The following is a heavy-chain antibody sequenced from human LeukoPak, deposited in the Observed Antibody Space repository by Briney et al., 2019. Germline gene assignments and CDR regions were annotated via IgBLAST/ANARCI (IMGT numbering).Heavy chain of an antibody. CDR2: IYTSGST. D-gene: IGHD6-19*01. CDR3: ARDLGSSGWYNWFDP. V-gene: IGHV4-61*02. CDR1: GGSISSGSYY. Sequence: SETLSLTCTVSGGSISSGSYYWSWIRQPARKGLEWIGRIYTSGSTNYNPSLKSRVTISVDTSKNQFSLKLSSVTAADTAVYYCARDLGSSGWYNWFDPWGQGTLVTVSS. J-gene: IGHJ5*02.